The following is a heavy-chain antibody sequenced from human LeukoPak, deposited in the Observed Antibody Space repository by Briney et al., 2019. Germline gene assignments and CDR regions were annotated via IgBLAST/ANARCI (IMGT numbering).Heavy chain of an antibody. CDR2: IYSSGRT. Sequence: SETLSLTCSVSGGSITHYYWGWPRQPAGKGLEWIGHIYSSGRTNYNPSLKSRATMSLDTSKKQFSLNLRSMTAEDTAVYYCAKGAAARRSAFDYWGQGTLVTVSS. CDR1: GGSITHYY. D-gene: IGHD6-25*01. V-gene: IGHV4-4*07. J-gene: IGHJ4*02. CDR3: AKGAAARRSAFDY.